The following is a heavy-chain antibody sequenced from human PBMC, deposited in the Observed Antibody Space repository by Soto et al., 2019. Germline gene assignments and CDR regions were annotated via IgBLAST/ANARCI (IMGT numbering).Heavy chain of an antibody. V-gene: IGHV1-2*04. J-gene: IGHJ6*02. CDR2: INPNSGGT. D-gene: IGHD3-10*01. Sequence: ASVEVSCKASGYTFIGYYRRWVRQAPGQGLEWMGWINPNSGGTNYAQKFQGWVTMTRDTSISTAYMELSRLRSDDTAVYYCAREGNYYYYYGMDVWGQGTTVTVS. CDR1: GYTFIGYY. CDR3: AREGNYYYYYGMDV.